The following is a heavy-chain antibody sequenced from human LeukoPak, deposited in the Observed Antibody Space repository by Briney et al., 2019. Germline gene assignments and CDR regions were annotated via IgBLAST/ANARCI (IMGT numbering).Heavy chain of an antibody. CDR2: IYSSSDYI. CDR3: ASLLVAGVASVDY. V-gene: IGHV3-11*01. D-gene: IGHD6-19*01. J-gene: IGHJ4*02. CDR1: GFIFSDFY. Sequence: GGSLRLSCAGSGFIFSDFYMSWIRQAPGKGLEWVSLIYSSSDYIYYADSVKGRFTISRDNAKYSLYLQMNSLRAEDTAVYYCASLLVAGVASVDYWGQGTLVTVSS.